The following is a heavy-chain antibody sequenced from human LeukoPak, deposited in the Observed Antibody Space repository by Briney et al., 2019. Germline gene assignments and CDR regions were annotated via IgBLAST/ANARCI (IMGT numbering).Heavy chain of an antibody. D-gene: IGHD5-12*01. CDR2: IYYSGST. V-gene: IGHV4-39*01. J-gene: IGHJ4*02. CDR3: ARQQWLRDFDY. Sequence: PSETLSLTCTVSGGSISSSSYYWGWIRQPPGKGLEWIGSIYYSGSTYYNPSLKSRVTISVDTSKNQFSLKLSSVTAADTAVYYCARQQWLRDFDYWGQGTLVTVSS. CDR1: GGSISSSSYY.